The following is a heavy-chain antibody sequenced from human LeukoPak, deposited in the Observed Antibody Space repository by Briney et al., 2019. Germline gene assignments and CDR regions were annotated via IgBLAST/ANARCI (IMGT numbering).Heavy chain of an antibody. Sequence: GGSLRLSCAASGFTFSSYGMSWVRQAPGKGLEWVSGVSRSGDTTYYADSVKGRFTISRDNSKNTLYLQMNTLRAEDTAVYYCAKELWSWSFDYWGQGTLVSVPS. CDR2: VSRSGDTT. V-gene: IGHV3-23*01. J-gene: IGHJ4*02. CDR3: AKELWSWSFDY. CDR1: GFTFSSYG. D-gene: IGHD2-8*02.